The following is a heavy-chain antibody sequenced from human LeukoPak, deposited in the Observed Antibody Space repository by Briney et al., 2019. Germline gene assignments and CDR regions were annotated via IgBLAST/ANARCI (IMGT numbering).Heavy chain of an antibody. CDR1: GFTFSSYG. J-gene: IGHJ6*02. V-gene: IGHV3-30*18. CDR3: AKDSYSSGWYGWYYYGMDV. D-gene: IGHD6-19*01. Sequence: GGSLRLSCAASGFTFSSYGMHWVRQAPGKGLEWVAVISYDGSDKYYADSVKGRFTISRDNSKNTLYLQMNSLRAEDAAVYYCAKDSYSSGWYGWYYYGMDVWGQGTTVTVSS. CDR2: ISYDGSDK.